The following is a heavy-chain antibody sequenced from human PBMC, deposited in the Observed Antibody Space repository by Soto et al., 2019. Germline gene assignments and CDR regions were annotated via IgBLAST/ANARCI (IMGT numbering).Heavy chain of an antibody. V-gene: IGHV4-61*01. CDR2: IYYSGST. CDR3: ARGDYGGNYDY. Sequence: ETLSLTCTVSGGSVSSGSYYWSWIRQPPGKGLEWIGYIYYSGSTNYNPSLKSRVSISVDTSKNQFSLKLSSVTAADTAVYYCARGDYGGNYDYWGQGTLVTVSS. D-gene: IGHD4-17*01. CDR1: GGSVSSGSYY. J-gene: IGHJ4*02.